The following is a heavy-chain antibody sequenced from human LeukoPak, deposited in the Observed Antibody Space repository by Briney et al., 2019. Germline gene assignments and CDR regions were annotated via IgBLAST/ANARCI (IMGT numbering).Heavy chain of an antibody. Sequence: SGTLSLTCTVSGGSISSGGYYWSWSRQHPGKGLECIGYIYYSGSTYYNPSLKSRVTISVDTSKNQFSLKLSSVTAADTAVYYCARGLHDYYDSSGYYSSGDHWFDPWGQGTLVTVSS. J-gene: IGHJ5*02. CDR1: GGSISSGGYY. CDR2: IYYSGST. V-gene: IGHV4-31*03. D-gene: IGHD3-22*01. CDR3: ARGLHDYYDSSGYYSSGDHWFDP.